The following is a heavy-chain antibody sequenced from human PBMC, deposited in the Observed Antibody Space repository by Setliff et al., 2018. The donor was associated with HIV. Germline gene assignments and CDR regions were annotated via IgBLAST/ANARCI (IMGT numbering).Heavy chain of an antibody. Sequence: PSETLSLTCTVSGGSISSSSYYWGWIRQPPGKGLEWIGSIYFSGRTFYNPSLQSRFTISIDTSRHQFSLKVTSVTAADTAVYYCARHTTWFSGYFDNWGQGALVTVSS. CDR2: IYFSGRT. D-gene: IGHD3-10*01. CDR3: ARHTTWFSGYFDN. CDR1: GGSISSSSYY. J-gene: IGHJ4*02. V-gene: IGHV4-39*01.